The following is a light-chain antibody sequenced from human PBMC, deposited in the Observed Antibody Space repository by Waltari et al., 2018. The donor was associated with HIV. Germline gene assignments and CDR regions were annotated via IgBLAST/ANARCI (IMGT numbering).Light chain of an antibody. CDR2: GAS. CDR3: QHYSNWPPWT. Sequence: EILMTQSPATLSVSPGERVTLSCRASQSVSTNLAWYQQKPGQAPRLPIYGASFTATDIPARFSASGSGTEFTLTINSLQSEDFAVYYCQHYSNWPPWTFGQGTRVEFK. CDR1: QSVSTN. J-gene: IGKJ1*01. V-gene: IGKV3-15*01.